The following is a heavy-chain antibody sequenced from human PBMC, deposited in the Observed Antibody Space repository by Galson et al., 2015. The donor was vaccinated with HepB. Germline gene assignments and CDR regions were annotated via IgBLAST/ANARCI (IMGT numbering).Heavy chain of an antibody. V-gene: IGHV1-3*01. CDR3: ALQRWLQWEPPGY. CDR2: INAGNGNT. D-gene: IGHD5-24*01. CDR1: GYTFRNYA. J-gene: IGHJ4*02. Sequence: SVKVSCKASGYTFRNYAVHWVRQAPGQRLEWMGWINAGNGNTKFSQKFQGRVTLTTDTSASTAYMEVSSLTSEDTAVYYCALQRWLQWEPPGYWGQGTLVIVSS.